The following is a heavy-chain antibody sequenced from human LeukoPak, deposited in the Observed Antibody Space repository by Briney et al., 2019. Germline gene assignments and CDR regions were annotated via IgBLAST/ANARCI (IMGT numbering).Heavy chain of an antibody. CDR3: AREISDCCYFDC. J-gene: IGHJ4*02. Sequence: GGSLRLSCVASGFTFGSYSMNWVRQTPGKGLEWVSSITTSSDKYYTDSVKGRFTISRDNAKNSLYLQMSSLKAEDTAVYYCAREISDCCYFDCWGQRTLVTVSS. CDR2: ITTSSDK. CDR1: GFTFGSYS. D-gene: IGHD2-21*02. V-gene: IGHV3-21*01.